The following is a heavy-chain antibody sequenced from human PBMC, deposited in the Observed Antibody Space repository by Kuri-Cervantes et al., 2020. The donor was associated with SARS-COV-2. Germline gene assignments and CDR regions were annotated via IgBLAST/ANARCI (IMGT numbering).Heavy chain of an antibody. J-gene: IGHJ4*02. CDR3: ARDQYGDYDFDY. V-gene: IGHV3-13*05. CDR1: GFTFSSYD. Sequence: GGSLRLSCVASGFTFSSYDMHWVRQVTGKGLECVSTIGTAGDPYYPGSVKGRFTISRDNAKNSLYLQMNSLRAEDTAFYYCARDQYGDYDFDYWGQGTLVTVSS. D-gene: IGHD4-17*01. CDR2: IGTAGDP.